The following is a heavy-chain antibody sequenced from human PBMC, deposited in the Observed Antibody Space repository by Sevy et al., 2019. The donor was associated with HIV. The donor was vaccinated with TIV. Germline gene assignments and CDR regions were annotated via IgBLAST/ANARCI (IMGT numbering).Heavy chain of an antibody. CDR1: GFTVSSNY. CDR2: ISGSGYAT. Sequence: GGSLRLSCAASGFTVSSNYMSWVRQAPGKGLEWVSTISGSGYATYYADSVKGRFIISRDTSRNTLYLQMNSLRVEDSAVYFCAKDRVTVFGVVVTFDSWGQGTLVTVSS. CDR3: AKDRVTVFGVVVTFDS. V-gene: IGHV3-23*01. D-gene: IGHD3-3*01. J-gene: IGHJ4*02.